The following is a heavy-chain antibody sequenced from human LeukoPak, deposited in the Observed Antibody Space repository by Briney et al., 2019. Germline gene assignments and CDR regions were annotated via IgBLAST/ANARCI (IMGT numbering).Heavy chain of an antibody. CDR1: GFSFSSYA. Sequence: GGSLRLSCAASGFSFSSYAMSWVRQAPGKGLEWVSGISGSSGSTYYADSVKGRFTISRDNSKNTLYLQMNSLRAEDTAVYYCAKDGGQGADYWGQGTLVTVSS. D-gene: IGHD3-16*01. V-gene: IGHV3-23*01. J-gene: IGHJ4*02. CDR2: ISGSSGST. CDR3: AKDGGQGADY.